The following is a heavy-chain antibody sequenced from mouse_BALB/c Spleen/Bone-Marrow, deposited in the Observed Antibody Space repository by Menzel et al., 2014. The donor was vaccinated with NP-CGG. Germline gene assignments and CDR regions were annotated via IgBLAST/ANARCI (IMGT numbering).Heavy chain of an antibody. CDR1: GYTFTSYW. J-gene: IGHJ2*01. CDR2: IYPGSGST. V-gene: IGHV1S22*01. CDR3: TRGGTTAFDY. D-gene: IGHD1-2*01. Sequence: LKDSGSELVRPGASAKLSCKASGYTFTSYWMHWVKQRHGQGLEWIGNIYPGSGSTNYDEKFKSKGTLTVDTSSSTAYMRLSSLTSEDSAVYYCTRGGTTAFDYWGQGTTLTVSS.